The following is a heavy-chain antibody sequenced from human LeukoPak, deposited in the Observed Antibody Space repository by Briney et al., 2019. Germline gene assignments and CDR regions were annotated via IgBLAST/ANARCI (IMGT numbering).Heavy chain of an antibody. Sequence: GRSLRLSCAASGFTFSSYGMHWVRQAPGKGLEWVAVIWYDGSNKYYADSVKGRFTISRDNSKNTLYPQKHSLRPGYTTVYYCARVGIEVAGLDYWGQGTLVTVSS. CDR1: GFTFSSYG. CDR3: ARVGIEVAGLDY. D-gene: IGHD6-19*01. V-gene: IGHV3-33*01. CDR2: IWYDGSNK. J-gene: IGHJ4*02.